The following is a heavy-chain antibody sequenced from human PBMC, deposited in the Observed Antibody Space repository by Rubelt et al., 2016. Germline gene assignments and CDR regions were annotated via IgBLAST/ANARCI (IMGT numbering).Heavy chain of an antibody. CDR2: INPNSGGT. CDR3: ARGGGRRDYYFDY. D-gene: IGHD3-10*01. V-gene: IGHV1-2*04. J-gene: IGHJ4*02. Sequence: GWINPNSGGTNYAQKFQGWVTMTRDTSISTAYMELSRLRSDDTAVYYCARGGGRRDYYFDYWGQGTLVTVSS.